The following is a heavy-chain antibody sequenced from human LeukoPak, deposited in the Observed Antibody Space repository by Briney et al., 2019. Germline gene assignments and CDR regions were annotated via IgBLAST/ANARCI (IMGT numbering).Heavy chain of an antibody. CDR2: IYPGDSDP. CDR1: GYSFPSYW. V-gene: IGHV5-51*01. D-gene: IGHD2-2*01. CDR3: ARLVEDIVVVPAAGLYYFDY. Sequence: GEYLKIYCKGSGYSFPSYWIGWVRQMPGKGLEWMGIIYPGDSDPRYSPSFQGQVTISADKSISTAYLQWSSLKASDTAMYYCARLVEDIVVVPAAGLYYFDYWGQGTLVTVSS. J-gene: IGHJ4*02.